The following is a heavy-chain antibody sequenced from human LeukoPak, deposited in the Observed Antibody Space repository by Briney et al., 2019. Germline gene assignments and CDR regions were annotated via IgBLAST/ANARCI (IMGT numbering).Heavy chain of an antibody. CDR2: ISSSGSTI. V-gene: IGHV3-48*03. Sequence: PGGSLRLSCVASGFTFSSYEMNWVRQAPGKGLEWVSYISSSGSTIYYADSVKGRFTISRDNAKNSLYLLMNSLRAEDTAVYYCAREGGSRVVIYFDYWGQGTLVTVSS. CDR1: GFTFSSYE. J-gene: IGHJ4*02. CDR3: AREGGSRVVIYFDY. D-gene: IGHD1-26*01.